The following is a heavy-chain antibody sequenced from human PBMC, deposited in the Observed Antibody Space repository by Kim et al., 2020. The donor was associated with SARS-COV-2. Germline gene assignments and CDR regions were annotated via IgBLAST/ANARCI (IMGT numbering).Heavy chain of an antibody. J-gene: IGHJ6*02. D-gene: IGHD1-26*01. CDR2: TRNKANSYTT. CDR1: GFAFSDHY. CDR3: ASSQRAARVNSGSPGRGYYYGMDV. Sequence: GGSLRLSCAASGFAFSDHYMDWVRQAPGKGLEWVGRTRNKANSYTTEYAASVKGRFTISRDDSKNSLYLQMKSLKTEDTAVYYCASSQRAARVNSGSPGRGYYYGMDVWGQGTTVTVSS. V-gene: IGHV3-72*01.